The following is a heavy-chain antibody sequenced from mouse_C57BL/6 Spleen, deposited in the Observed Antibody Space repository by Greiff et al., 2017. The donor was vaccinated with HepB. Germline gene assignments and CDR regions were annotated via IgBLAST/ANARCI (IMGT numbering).Heavy chain of an antibody. CDR3: ARSPYYSNYLYAMDY. CDR2: IYPGSGST. CDR1: GYTFTSYW. J-gene: IGHJ4*01. V-gene: IGHV1-55*01. D-gene: IGHD2-5*01. Sequence: VQLQQPGAELVKPGASVKMSCKASGYTFTSYWITWVKQRPGQGLEWIGDIYPGSGSTNYNEKFKSKATLTVDTSSSTAYMQLSSLTSDDSAVYYCARSPYYSNYLYAMDYWGQGTSVTVSS.